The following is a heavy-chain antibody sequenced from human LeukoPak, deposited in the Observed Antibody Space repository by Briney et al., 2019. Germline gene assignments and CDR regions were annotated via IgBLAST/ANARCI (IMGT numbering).Heavy chain of an antibody. V-gene: IGHV3-74*01. Sequence: GGSLRLSCAASGFTFSTYWMHWVRQAPGKGLVWVSRINTDGRSTTYADSVKGRFTISRDNAKNTLYLQMNSLRAEDTAVYYCTFGTTGSFDFWGQGTLVTVSS. CDR1: GFTFSTYW. CDR3: TFGTTGSFDF. J-gene: IGHJ4*02. D-gene: IGHD1-1*01. CDR2: INTDGRST.